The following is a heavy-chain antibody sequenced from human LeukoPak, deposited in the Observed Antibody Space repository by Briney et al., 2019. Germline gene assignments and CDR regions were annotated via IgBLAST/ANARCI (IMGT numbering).Heavy chain of an antibody. V-gene: IGHV3-21*01. CDR1: GFTFSSNS. D-gene: IGHD5-12*01. J-gene: IGHJ4*02. CDR3: AKGDVAPDY. Sequence: PGGSLRLSCAASGFTFSSNSMNWVRQFPGKGLQWVSSISSTSKYIYYADSVKGRFTDSRDNSKNTLYLQMHSLRAEDTAVYYCAKGDVAPDYWGQGTLVTVSS. CDR2: ISSTSKYI.